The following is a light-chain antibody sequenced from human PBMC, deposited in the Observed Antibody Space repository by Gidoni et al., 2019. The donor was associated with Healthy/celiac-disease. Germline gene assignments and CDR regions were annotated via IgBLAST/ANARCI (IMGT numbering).Light chain of an antibody. V-gene: IGKV3-15*01. CDR3: QQYNNWPPLLT. CDR2: GAS. J-gene: IGKJ4*01. CDR1: QSVSSN. Sequence: EIVMTQSPATLSVSPGERATLSCRASQSVSSNLAWYQQKPGQAPRLLIDGASTRATGIPARFSGSGSGTEFTLTISSLQSEDFAVYYCQQYNNWPPLLTFGGGTKVDIK.